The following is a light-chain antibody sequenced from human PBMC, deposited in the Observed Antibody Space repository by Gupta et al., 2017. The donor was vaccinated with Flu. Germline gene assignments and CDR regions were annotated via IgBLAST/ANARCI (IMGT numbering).Light chain of an antibody. CDR3: AAWDDSMNGVV. Sequence: QPVLTPPPSASGTPGQRVTISCPGSSSNIGSNTVTWYQQLPVTAPKLLIYSNNQRPSGVPDRFSGSKSGTSASLAISGLQAEDEADYYCAAWDDSMNGVVFGGGTKLTVL. J-gene: IGLJ2*01. V-gene: IGLV1-44*01. CDR1: SSNIGSNT. CDR2: SNN.